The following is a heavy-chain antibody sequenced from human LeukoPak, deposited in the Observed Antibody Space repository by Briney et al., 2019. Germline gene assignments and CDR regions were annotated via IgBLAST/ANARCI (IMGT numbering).Heavy chain of an antibody. CDR1: GFTFYNYG. V-gene: IGHV3-21*01. CDR3: ARRHDYSNYPDY. J-gene: IGHJ4*02. D-gene: IGHD4-11*01. CDR2: ISSSSSYI. Sequence: PGGSLRLSCAASGFTFYNYGMHWVRQAPGKGLEWVSSISSSSSYIYYADSVKGRFTISRDNAKNSLYLQMNSLRAEDTAVYYCARRHDYSNYPDYWGQGTLVTVSS.